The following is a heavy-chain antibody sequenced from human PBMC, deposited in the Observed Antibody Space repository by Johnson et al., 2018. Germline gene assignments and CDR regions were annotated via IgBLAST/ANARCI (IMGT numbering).Heavy chain of an antibody. Sequence: VQLLESGGGVVQPGTSLRLSCVVSGFNFNDYGIHWVRQAPGKGLEWVAAGWNNGILKNYADSVKGRFTVSRDNFKNTAYLQMDSLRADDTALYCWAKGEGSMTDVEAFDVWCPGTLVTVSS. J-gene: IGHJ3*01. CDR3: AKGEGSMTDVEAFDV. CDR2: GWNNGILK. CDR1: GFNFNDYG. D-gene: IGHD2-21*02. V-gene: IGHV3-33*03.